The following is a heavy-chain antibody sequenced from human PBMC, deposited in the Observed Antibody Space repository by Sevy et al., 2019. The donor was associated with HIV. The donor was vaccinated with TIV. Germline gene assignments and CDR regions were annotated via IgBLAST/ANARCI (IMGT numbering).Heavy chain of an antibody. CDR1: GFTFSYYT. D-gene: IGHD3-10*01. CDR3: ARHRDYYGSGTFDA. CDR2: ISSVSSYI. J-gene: IGHJ6*02. V-gene: IGHV3-21*06. Sequence: GGSLRLSCAASGFTFSYYTMNWVRQAPGKGLEWVSYISSVSSYISYTDSVKGRFTISRDNAKNSLYLQMNSLRPEDTAMYFCARHRDYYGSGTFDAWGQGTTVTVSS.